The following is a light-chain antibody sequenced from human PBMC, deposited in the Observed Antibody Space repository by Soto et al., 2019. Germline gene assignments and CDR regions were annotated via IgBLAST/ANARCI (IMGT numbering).Light chain of an antibody. CDR3: QQYDNIPRT. V-gene: IGKV1-39*01. CDR1: QNISNY. Sequence: DIQMTQSPFSLSASVGDRVTITCRASQNISNYLNWYQQKPGKAPKPLIYSASSLQSGVPSRFSGSGSGTDFTLTINSLQPEDVATYYCQQYDNIPRTFGG. J-gene: IGKJ4*01. CDR2: SAS.